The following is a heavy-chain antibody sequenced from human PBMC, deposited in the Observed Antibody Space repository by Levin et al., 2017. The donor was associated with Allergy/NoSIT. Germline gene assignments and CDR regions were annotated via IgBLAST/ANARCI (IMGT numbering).Heavy chain of an antibody. Sequence: GESLKISCAASGFTFSNAWMSWVRQAPGKGLEWVGRIKSKTDGGTTDYAAPVKGRFAISRDDSKNTLYLQMNSLKTEDTAVYYCTTVYYYGSGSFDYWGQGTLVTVSS. CDR1: GFTFSNAW. D-gene: IGHD3-10*01. CDR3: TTVYYYGSGSFDY. J-gene: IGHJ4*02. V-gene: IGHV3-15*01. CDR2: IKSKTDGGTT.